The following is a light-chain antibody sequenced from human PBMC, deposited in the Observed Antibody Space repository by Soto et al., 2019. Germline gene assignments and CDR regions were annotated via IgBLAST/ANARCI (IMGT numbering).Light chain of an antibody. CDR2: EVN. J-gene: IGLJ3*02. CDR3: KSYTSINNRV. Sequence: QSALTQPPSASGSPGQSVTISCTGTSSDVGGYNYVSWYQQHPGKAPKVMIYEVNNRPSGVSDRFSGSKSGNTASLTISGLQAEDEADYYCKSYTSINNRVFGGGTKLTVL. CDR1: SSDVGGYNY. V-gene: IGLV2-8*01.